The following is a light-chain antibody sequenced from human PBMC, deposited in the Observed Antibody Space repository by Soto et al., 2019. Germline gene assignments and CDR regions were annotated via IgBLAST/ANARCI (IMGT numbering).Light chain of an antibody. CDR3: QQYNSYSST. V-gene: IGKV1-5*01. CDR1: QSISSY. CDR2: DAS. Sequence: DIQMTQSPSSLSASVGDRVTIPCRASQSISSYLNWYQQKPGKAPKLLIYDASSLESGVPSRFSGSGSGTEFTLTISSLQPDDFATYYCQQYNSYSSTFGHGTKVDIK. J-gene: IGKJ1*01.